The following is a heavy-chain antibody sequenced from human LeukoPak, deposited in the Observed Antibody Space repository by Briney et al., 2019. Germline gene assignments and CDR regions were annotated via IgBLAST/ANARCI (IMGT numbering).Heavy chain of an antibody. D-gene: IGHD4-23*01. CDR1: GGSISSYY. V-gene: IGHV4-59*01. CDR2: IYYSGST. Sequence: SETLSLTCTVSGGSISSYYWSWMRQPPGKGLEWIGCIYYSGSTNYNPSLRSRVSISVDTSKNQFSLMLSSVTAADTAVYYCARDGRPPTQTTVVIRSPNWYFDLWGRGTLVTVSS. J-gene: IGHJ2*01. CDR3: ARDGRPPTQTTVVIRSPNWYFDL.